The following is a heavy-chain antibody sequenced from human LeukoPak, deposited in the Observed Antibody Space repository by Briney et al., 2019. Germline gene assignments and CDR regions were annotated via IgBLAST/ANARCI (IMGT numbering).Heavy chain of an antibody. CDR1: GFTFSNYW. J-gene: IGHJ5*02. CDR3: ATGLDYGWFDP. CDR2: IKEDGTTI. D-gene: IGHD3-16*01. V-gene: IGHV3-7*01. Sequence: GGSLRLSCTASGFTFSNYWMGWVRQAPGKGLEWVANIKEDGTTIYYVDSVKGRFTISRDNAKNSLYLQMNSVRDEDTAVYYCATGLDYGWFDPCGQGTLVAVSS.